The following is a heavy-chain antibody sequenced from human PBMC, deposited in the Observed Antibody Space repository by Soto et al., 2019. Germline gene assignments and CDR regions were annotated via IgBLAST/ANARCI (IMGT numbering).Heavy chain of an antibody. J-gene: IGHJ4*02. CDR2: IYYSGST. V-gene: IGHV4-59*08. CDR1: GGSISSYY. D-gene: IGHD6-19*01. Sequence: QVQLQESGPGLVKPSETLSLTCTVSGGSISSYYWSWIRQPPGKGLEWIGYIYYSGSTNYNPSLKSRVTISVDTSKNQSSLKLSSVTAADTAVYYCARRRYSSGWSVGGDYYFDYWGQGTLVTVSS. CDR3: ARRRYSSGWSVGGDYYFDY.